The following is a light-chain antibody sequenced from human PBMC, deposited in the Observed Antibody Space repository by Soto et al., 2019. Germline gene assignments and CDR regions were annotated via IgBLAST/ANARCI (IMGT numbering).Light chain of an antibody. J-gene: IGLJ1*01. V-gene: IGLV2-14*01. CDR1: SSDVGGYNY. CDR2: DVS. CDR3: SSYTSTSTPYV. Sequence: QSALTQPASVSGSPGQSITISCTGTSSDVGGYNYVSWYQQHPGKAPKVMIYDVSNRPSGVSNRFSGSKSGNTASLTISGLQAEDEADYYFSSYTSTSTPYVFGPGTKVPVL.